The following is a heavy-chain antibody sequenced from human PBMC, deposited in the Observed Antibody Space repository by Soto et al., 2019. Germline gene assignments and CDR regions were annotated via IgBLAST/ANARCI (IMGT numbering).Heavy chain of an antibody. V-gene: IGHV3-23*01. Sequence: GSLLPSGAASGSTFRSFAMTWVRQGPGKGLEWVSVISVSGVDTNYADSVKGRFTISRDNSKNTLYLQMNSLGAEDTALYYCAKDASSSGIFSYDYWGQGTPVTVSS. CDR2: ISVSGVDT. J-gene: IGHJ4*02. CDR1: GSTFRSFA. CDR3: AKDASSSGIFSYDY. D-gene: IGHD3-10*01.